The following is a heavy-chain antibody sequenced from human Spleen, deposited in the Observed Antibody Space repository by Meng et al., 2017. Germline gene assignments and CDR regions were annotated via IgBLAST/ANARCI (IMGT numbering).Heavy chain of an antibody. CDR1: GGSITSGSYY. J-gene: IGHJ2*01. CDR3: ARWYWYFDL. Sequence: SETLSLTCTVSGGSITSGSYYWIWIRQPAGKGLEWIGRINKSGSTDYNPSLKSRVTISIDTSKNQFSLKLSFVTAADTAVYYCARWYWYFDLWGRGTLVTVSS. CDR2: INKSGST. V-gene: IGHV4-61*02.